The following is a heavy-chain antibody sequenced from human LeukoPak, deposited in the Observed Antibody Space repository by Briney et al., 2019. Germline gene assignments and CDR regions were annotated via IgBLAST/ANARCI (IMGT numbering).Heavy chain of an antibody. V-gene: IGHV3-48*04. CDR3: ARLFWGSTSSPGDY. J-gene: IGHJ4*02. CDR2: ISSSGSTI. D-gene: IGHD3-16*01. Sequence: HPGGSLRLSCAASGSTFSSYAMSWVRQAPGKGLEWVSYISSSGSTIYYADSVKGRFTISRDNAKNSLYLQMNSLRAEDTAVYYCARLFWGSTSSPGDYWGQGTLLTVSS. CDR1: GSTFSSYA.